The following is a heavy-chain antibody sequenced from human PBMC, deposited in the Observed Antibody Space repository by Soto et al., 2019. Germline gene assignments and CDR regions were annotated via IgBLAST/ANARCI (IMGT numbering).Heavy chain of an antibody. D-gene: IGHD3-22*01. J-gene: IGHJ4*02. V-gene: IGHV3-30*18. Sequence: QVHLVESGGGVVQPGRSLRLSCAASGFTFRTYGMHWVRQAPGKGLEWVAVISYDGSNKYYADSVKGRFTISRDNSKNTLYLQMDSLRAEDTAVYYCAKDQGYYELDYWGQGALVTVSS. CDR2: ISYDGSNK. CDR3: AKDQGYYELDY. CDR1: GFTFRTYG.